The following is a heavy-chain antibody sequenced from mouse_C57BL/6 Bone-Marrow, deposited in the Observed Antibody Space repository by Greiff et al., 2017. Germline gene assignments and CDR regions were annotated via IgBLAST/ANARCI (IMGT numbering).Heavy chain of an antibody. D-gene: IGHD1-1*01. CDR2: ISDGGSYT. J-gene: IGHJ3*01. V-gene: IGHV5-4*01. Sequence: EVQGVESGGGLVKPGGSLKLSCAASGFTFSSYTMSWVRQTPEKRLEWVATISDGGSYTYYPDNVKGRFTIARDNAKNNLYLQMSHLKSEDTAMYYSVSDTVEAWFAYWGQGTLVTVSA. CDR3: VSDTVEAWFAY. CDR1: GFTFSSYT.